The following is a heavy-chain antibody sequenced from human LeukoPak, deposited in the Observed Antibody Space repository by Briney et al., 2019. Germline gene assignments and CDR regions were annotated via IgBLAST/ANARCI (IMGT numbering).Heavy chain of an antibody. CDR3: ARDGSTAAAGIIDY. V-gene: IGHV3-33*08. CDR2: IWYDGSNK. D-gene: IGHD6-13*01. Sequence: PGGSLRLSCAASGFTFSSYSMHWVRQAPGKGLEWVAVIWYDGSNKYYADSVKGRFTISRDNSKNTLYLQMNSLRAEDTAVYYCARDGSTAAAGIIDYWGQGTLVPVSS. CDR1: GFTFSSYS. J-gene: IGHJ4*02.